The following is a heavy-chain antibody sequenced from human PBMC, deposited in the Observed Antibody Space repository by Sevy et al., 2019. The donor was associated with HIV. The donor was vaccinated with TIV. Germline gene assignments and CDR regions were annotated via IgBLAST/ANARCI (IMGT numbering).Heavy chain of an antibody. Sequence: SLRLSCAASGFTFDDYAMHWVRQAPGKGLEWVSGISWNSGSIGYADSVKGRFTISRDNAKNSLYLQMNSLRAEDTALYYCAKGLRGSDYYYYGMDVWGQGTTVTVSS. CDR1: GFTFDDYA. V-gene: IGHV3-9*01. CDR2: ISWNSGSI. CDR3: AKGLRGSDYYYYGMDV. J-gene: IGHJ6*02.